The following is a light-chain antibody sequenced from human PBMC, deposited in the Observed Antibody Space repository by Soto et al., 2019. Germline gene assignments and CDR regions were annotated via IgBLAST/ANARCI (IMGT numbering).Light chain of an antibody. V-gene: IGLV2-14*01. CDR3: SSYTSSSTLV. J-gene: IGLJ3*02. Sequence: QSALTQPASVSGSPGQSITISCTGTSSDVGSFNYVSWYQQHPGKAPKLMIYEVSDRPSGVSIRFSGSKSGNTASLTISGHQAEDEAAYFCSSYTSSSTLVFGGGTKLTVL. CDR1: SSDVGSFNY. CDR2: EVS.